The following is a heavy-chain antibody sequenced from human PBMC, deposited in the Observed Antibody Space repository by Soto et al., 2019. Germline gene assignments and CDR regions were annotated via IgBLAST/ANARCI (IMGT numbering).Heavy chain of an antibody. V-gene: IGHV4-4*02. D-gene: IGHD3-10*01. Sequence: QVQLQESGPGLVKPSGTLSLTCAVSGASINSSNWWSWVRQPPGKGLEWIGEIYHSGSTNYNPSHMSRLTISADRSKSQLSLKLRDVTAADTAGYYCTRDMISGSERSSYYYAMDVWGRGTTVTVSS. CDR3: TRDMISGSERSSYYYAMDV. CDR2: IYHSGST. J-gene: IGHJ6*02. CDR1: GASINSSNW.